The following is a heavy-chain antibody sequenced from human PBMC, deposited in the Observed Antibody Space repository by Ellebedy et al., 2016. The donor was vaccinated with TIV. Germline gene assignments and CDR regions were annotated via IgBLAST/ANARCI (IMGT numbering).Heavy chain of an antibody. J-gene: IGHJ6*03. CDR1: GGSFSGYY. V-gene: IGHV4-34*01. Sequence: SETLSLXXAVYGGSFSGYYWSWIRQPPGKGLEWIGEINHSGSTNYNPSLKSRVTISVDTSKNQFSLKLSSVTAADTAVYYCARGHPYYYYYMDVWGKGTTVTVSS. CDR2: INHSGST. CDR3: ARGHPYYYYYMDV.